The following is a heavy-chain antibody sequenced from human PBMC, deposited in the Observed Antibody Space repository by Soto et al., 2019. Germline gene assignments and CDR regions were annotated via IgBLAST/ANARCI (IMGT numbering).Heavy chain of an antibody. D-gene: IGHD6-13*01. V-gene: IGHV3-30-3*01. J-gene: IGHJ6*02. CDR2: ISYDGSDK. CDR3: ARVQLTGYSSHGLDD. CDR1: GFTFKSYT. Sequence: QVQLVESGGGVVQPGRSVRIACTTSGFTFKSYTLQWVRQAPGKGLEWVAVISYDGSDKDYADSVRGRFTLSRDNSKNTLYLQMNNQRPEDTAVSFCARVQLTGYSSHGLDDWGQGTTVTVSS.